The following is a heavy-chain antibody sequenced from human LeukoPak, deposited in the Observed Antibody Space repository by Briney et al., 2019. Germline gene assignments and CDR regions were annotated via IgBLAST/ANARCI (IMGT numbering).Heavy chain of an antibody. CDR3: ARDRSPIRGDYDSSGYYPPDY. Sequence: ASVKVSCKASGYTFTGYYMHWVRQAPGQGLEWMGWINPNSGGTNYAQKFQGRVTMTRDTSISTAYMELSRLRSDDTAVYYCARDRSPIRGDYDSSGYYPPDYWGQGTLVTVSS. J-gene: IGHJ4*02. CDR1: GYTFTGYY. CDR2: INPNSGGT. V-gene: IGHV1-2*02. D-gene: IGHD3-22*01.